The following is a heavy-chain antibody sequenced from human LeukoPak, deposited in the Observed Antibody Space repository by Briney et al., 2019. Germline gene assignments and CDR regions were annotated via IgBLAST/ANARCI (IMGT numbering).Heavy chain of an antibody. CDR2: ISGGGGST. J-gene: IGHJ4*02. CDR3: AKAPVTSCRGAYCYPFDS. V-gene: IGHV3-23*01. CDR1: GFSFSSYG. D-gene: IGHD2-21*01. Sequence: GGTLRLSCAASGFSFSSYGMSWVRQAPGKGLEWVSAISGGGGSTYYADSVKGRFTISRDNSKNTLYLQMNSLRAEDTAVYFCAKAPVTSCRGAYCYPFDSWGQGTLVTVSS.